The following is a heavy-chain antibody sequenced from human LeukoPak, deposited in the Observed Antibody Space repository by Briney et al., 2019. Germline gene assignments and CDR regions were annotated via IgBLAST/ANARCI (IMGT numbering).Heavy chain of an antibody. Sequence: GGSLRLSCAASGFTVSTNYMSWVRQAPGKVLEWVSIIYSDGSTYYADSVKGRSTISRDNSKSTLYLQMNSLRAEDTAVYYCARATYYYDSSGYRDFYFDYWGQGSLVTVSS. V-gene: IGHV3-53*01. D-gene: IGHD3-22*01. J-gene: IGHJ4*02. CDR2: IYSDGST. CDR3: ARATYYYDSSGYRDFYFDY. CDR1: GFTVSTNY.